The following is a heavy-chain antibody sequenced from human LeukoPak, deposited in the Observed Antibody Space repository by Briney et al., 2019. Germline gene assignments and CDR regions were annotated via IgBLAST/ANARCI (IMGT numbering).Heavy chain of an antibody. CDR3: AKDPIYVGATTDAFDI. J-gene: IGHJ3*02. D-gene: IGHD1-26*01. CDR1: GFTFSSYA. CDR2: ISGSGGST. V-gene: IGHV3-23*01. Sequence: GGALRLSCAASGFTFSSYAMSWVRQAPGKGLEWVSAISGSGGSTYYADSVKGRFTISRDNSKNTLYLQMNSLRAEDTAVYYCAKDPIYVGATTDAFDIWGQGTMVTVSS.